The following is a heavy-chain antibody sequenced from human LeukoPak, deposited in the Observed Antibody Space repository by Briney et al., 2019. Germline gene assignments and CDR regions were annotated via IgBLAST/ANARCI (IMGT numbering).Heavy chain of an antibody. J-gene: IGHJ4*02. CDR2: ITINIDRT. D-gene: IGHD3-10*01. CDR1: GFTFSNYA. Sequence: GGSLRLSCSASGFTFSNYAMHWVRQAPGKGLEYVSAITINIDRTFYADSVQGRFTTSRDNSANTLYLQMSSLRPEDTAVYYCVKPARGSGIQNGFDYWGQGTLVTVSS. V-gene: IGHV3-64D*06. CDR3: VKPARGSGIQNGFDY.